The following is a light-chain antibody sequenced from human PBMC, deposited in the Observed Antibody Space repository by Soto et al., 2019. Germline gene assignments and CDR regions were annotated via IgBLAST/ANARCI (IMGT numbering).Light chain of an antibody. Sequence: ENVLTQSPGTLSLSPGERATLSCRASQSVSSSYLAWYQQKPGQAPRLLIYVASSRTTGIPDRFSGSGSGTDFTHTISRLEPEDFAVYYCQQYGSSPMYTFGQGTKLEIK. J-gene: IGKJ2*01. CDR2: VAS. CDR1: QSVSSSY. CDR3: QQYGSSPMYT. V-gene: IGKV3-20*01.